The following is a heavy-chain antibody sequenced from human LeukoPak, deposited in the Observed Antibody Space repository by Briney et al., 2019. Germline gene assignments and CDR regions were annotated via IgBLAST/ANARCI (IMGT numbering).Heavy chain of an antibody. J-gene: IGHJ4*02. CDR2: IKHDGSEK. CDR1: GFTLSRYW. V-gene: IGHV3-7*05. CDR3: ATADVYFDY. D-gene: IGHD5-24*01. Sequence: PGGSLRLSCAASGFTLSRYWMSWVRQAPGKGLEWVANIKHDGSEKYYVDSVKGRFTISRDNSKNTLYLQMNSLRPEDTAVYYCATADVYFDYWGQGTLVTVSS.